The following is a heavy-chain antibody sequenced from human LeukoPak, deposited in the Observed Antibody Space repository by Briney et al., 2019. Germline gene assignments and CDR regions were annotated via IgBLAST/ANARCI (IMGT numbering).Heavy chain of an antibody. J-gene: IGHJ3*01. D-gene: IGHD3-10*01. V-gene: IGHV5-51*01. CDR1: GYSFTSYW. CDR3: ARMKFGESDDAFDV. Sequence: GESLKISCMGSGYSFTSYWIGWVRQMPGKGLEWMGIIYPGDSDTRYSPPFQGQVTISADKSSSTAYLQWSSLKASDTAIYYCARMKFGESDDAFDVWGQGTTVTVSS. CDR2: IYPGDSDT.